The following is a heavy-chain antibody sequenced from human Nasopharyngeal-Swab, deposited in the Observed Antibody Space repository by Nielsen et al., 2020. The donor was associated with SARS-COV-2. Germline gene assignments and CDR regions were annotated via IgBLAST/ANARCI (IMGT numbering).Heavy chain of an antibody. V-gene: IGHV3-21*01. CDR3: ASLGEGFRDN. CDR1: GFTFSSYS. CDR2: ISSSSSYI. J-gene: IGHJ4*02. Sequence: GESLKISCAASGFTFSSYSMNWVRQAPGKGLEWVSSISSSSSYIYYADSVKGRFTISRDNAKNSLYLQMNSLRAEDTAVYYCASLGEGFRDNWGQGTLVTVSS. D-gene: IGHD3-10*01.